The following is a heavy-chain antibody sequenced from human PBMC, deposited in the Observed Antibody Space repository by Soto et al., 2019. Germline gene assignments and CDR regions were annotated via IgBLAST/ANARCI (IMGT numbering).Heavy chain of an antibody. D-gene: IGHD1-26*01. J-gene: IGHJ4*02. Sequence: QVQLVQSGAEVKKPGASGKVSCKASGCTFSSYAISWVRQAPGQGLEWMGGIITIVGIANYAPKFQGRVTITEDKSTSTYYMELSSRRAEDTAVYYCARECSGSYYWWEDYWGQGTLVTVSS. CDR1: GCTFSSYA. CDR2: IITIVGIA. V-gene: IGHV1-69*17. CDR3: ARECSGSYYWWEDY.